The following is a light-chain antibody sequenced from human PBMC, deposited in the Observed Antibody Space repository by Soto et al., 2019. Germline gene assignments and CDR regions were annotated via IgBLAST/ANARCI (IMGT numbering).Light chain of an antibody. J-gene: IGLJ2*01. V-gene: IGLV1-44*01. CDR1: SSDIGSNT. CDR3: AAWDDALNGPV. Sequence: QSVLTQPPSSSGTPGQWVTISCSGGSSDIGSNTVHWYQHLPGTAPKLLIYNGNHRPSGVPVRFSGSKSGTSASLAISGLQSEDEADYYCAAWDDALNGPVFGGGTKLTVL. CDR2: NGN.